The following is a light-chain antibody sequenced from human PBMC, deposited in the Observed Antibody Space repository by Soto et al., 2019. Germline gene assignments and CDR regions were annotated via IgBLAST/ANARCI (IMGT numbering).Light chain of an antibody. CDR2: AAS. V-gene: IGKV1-5*01. J-gene: IGKJ5*01. CDR1: QSISSW. CDR3: QQLFDSPIT. Sequence: DIQMTQSPSSLSASVEDRVIITCRASQSISSWLAWYQQKPGKAPSLLIYAASSLQSGVPSRFSGSGSGTDFTLTITSLQPEDFATYYCQQLFDSPITFGQGTRLEI.